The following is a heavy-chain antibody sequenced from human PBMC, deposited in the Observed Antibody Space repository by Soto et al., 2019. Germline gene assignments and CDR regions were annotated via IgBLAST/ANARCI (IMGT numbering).Heavy chain of an antibody. Sequence: ASRKVCCKASGYTFTGYYIHWVLQAPGQGLEWMGWINPKSGDTNYAQKFQGRVSMTRDTSITTAYMEVSRLKSDDTAVYYCARGSPRMGALPTYWGQGTLVTVSS. V-gene: IGHV1-2*02. CDR1: GYTFTGYY. CDR2: INPKSGDT. CDR3: ARGSPRMGALPTY. D-gene: IGHD1-26*01. J-gene: IGHJ4*02.